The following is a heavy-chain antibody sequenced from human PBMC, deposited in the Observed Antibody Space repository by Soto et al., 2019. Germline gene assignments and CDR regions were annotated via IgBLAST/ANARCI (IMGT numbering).Heavy chain of an antibody. CDR3: AKDDYRHSEQQLAVYYYYYMDV. V-gene: IGHV3-23*01. CDR2: ISGSGGST. Sequence: GGSLRLSCAASGFTFSSYAMSWVRQAPGKGLEWVSAISGSGGSTYYADSVKGRFTISRDNSKNTLYLQMNSLRAEDTAVYYCAKDDYRHSEQQLAVYYYYYMDVWGKGTTVTVSS. CDR1: GFTFSSYA. J-gene: IGHJ6*03. D-gene: IGHD6-13*01.